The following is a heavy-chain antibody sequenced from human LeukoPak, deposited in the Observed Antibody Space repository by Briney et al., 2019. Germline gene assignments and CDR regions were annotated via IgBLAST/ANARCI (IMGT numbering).Heavy chain of an antibody. CDR1: GFTFSSYA. CDR3: ARDTSRISSTGTVDY. V-gene: IGHV3-30-3*01. CDR2: ISYDGSNK. Sequence: GGSLRLSCAASGFTFSSYAMHWVRQAPGKGLEWVAVISYDGSNKYYADSVKGRSTISRDNSKNTLYLQMNSLRAEDTAVYYCARDTSRISSTGTVDYWGQGTLVTVSS. J-gene: IGHJ4*02. D-gene: IGHD2-2*01.